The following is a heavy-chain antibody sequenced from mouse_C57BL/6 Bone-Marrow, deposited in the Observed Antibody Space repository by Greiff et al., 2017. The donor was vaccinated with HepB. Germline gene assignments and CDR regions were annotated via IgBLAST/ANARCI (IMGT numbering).Heavy chain of an antibody. Sequence: EVQVVESGGGLVKPGGSLKLSCADSGFTFSSYAMSWVRQTPEKRLEWVATISDGGSYTYYPDNVKGRFTISRDNAKNNLYLQMSHLKSEDTAMYYCATPYYGSSYFDYWGQGTTLTVSS. V-gene: IGHV5-4*01. D-gene: IGHD1-1*01. CDR1: GFTFSSYA. CDR3: ATPYYGSSYFDY. J-gene: IGHJ2*01. CDR2: ISDGGSYT.